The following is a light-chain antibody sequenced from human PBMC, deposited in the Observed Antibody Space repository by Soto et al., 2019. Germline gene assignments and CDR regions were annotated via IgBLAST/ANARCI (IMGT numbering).Light chain of an antibody. Sequence: SSELTQPPSVSVAPGQTARIACGGDNIASQSVHWYQQKPGQAPVLVVYDDSARPSGISERFSGSNSANTAALTITRVEVGAEADYYCQVWHGKSEHLWVFGGGTKLTVL. J-gene: IGLJ3*02. CDR1: NIASQS. CDR2: DDS. CDR3: QVWHGKSEHLWV. V-gene: IGLV3-21*02.